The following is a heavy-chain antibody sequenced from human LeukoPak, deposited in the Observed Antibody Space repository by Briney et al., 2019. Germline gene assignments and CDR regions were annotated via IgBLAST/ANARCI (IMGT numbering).Heavy chain of an antibody. CDR1: GFFFNTNA. D-gene: IGHD4-17*01. CDR3: ARDSYGDANFDS. V-gene: IGHV3-23*01. Sequence: GGSLRLSCAASGFFFNTNAMSWVRQAPGMGLEWVAAIGNSDETYYADSVKGRFTISRDISKNAVYLQMNSLRAEDTAVYYCARDSYGDANFDSWGQGTLVTVSS. J-gene: IGHJ4*02. CDR2: IGNSDET.